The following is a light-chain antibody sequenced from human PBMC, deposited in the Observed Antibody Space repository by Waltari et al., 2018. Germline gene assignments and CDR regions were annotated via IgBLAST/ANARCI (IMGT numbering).Light chain of an antibody. Sequence: QSALTQPPSASGSPGQSVTISCTGTSSDVGDYVSWYQQHPGKAPKLMSSEVTKRPPGVPCRFPGSKSGNTASLTVSGLQAEDEADYYCSSYAGSNNLVFGGGTKLTVL. J-gene: IGLJ2*01. CDR3: SSYAGSNNLV. CDR2: EVT. V-gene: IGLV2-8*01. CDR1: SSDVGDY.